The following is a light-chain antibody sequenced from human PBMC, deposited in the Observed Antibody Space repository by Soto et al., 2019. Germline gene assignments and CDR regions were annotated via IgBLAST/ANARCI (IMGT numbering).Light chain of an antibody. J-gene: IGKJ2*01. V-gene: IGKV3-20*01. Sequence: TQSPSTLSASVGDRVTITCRASQTISSWLAWYQQKPGQAPRLLIYGASSRATGIPDRFSGSGSGTDFTLTISRLEPEDFAVYYCQQYGSSPQTFGQGTKLEIK. CDR1: QTISSW. CDR2: GAS. CDR3: QQYGSSPQT.